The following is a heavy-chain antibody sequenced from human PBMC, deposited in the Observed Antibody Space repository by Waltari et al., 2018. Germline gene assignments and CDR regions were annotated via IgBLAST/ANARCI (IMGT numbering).Heavy chain of an antibody. D-gene: IGHD1-26*01. CDR2: INTDGSST. J-gene: IGHJ6*03. Sequence: EVQLVESGGGLVQPGGSLRLSCAAPGFTFSSYCIHWVSQAPGKGLVCVSRINTDGSSTSYADSVKGRFTISRDNAKNTLYLQMNSLRAEDTAVYYCAREGSGSYYYYYYYMDVLGKGTTVTVSS. CDR3: AREGSGSYYYYYYYMDV. CDR1: GFTFSSYC. V-gene: IGHV3-74*01.